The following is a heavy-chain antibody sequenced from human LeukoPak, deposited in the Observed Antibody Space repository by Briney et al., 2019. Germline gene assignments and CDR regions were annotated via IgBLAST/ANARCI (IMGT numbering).Heavy chain of an antibody. CDR3: AREPGDYDFWSGYSD. Sequence: GSLKLSCAASGFTFSSYSMNWVRQAPGKGLEWVSSISSSSSYIYYADSVKGRFTISRDNAKNSLYLQMNSLRAEDTAVYYCAREPGDYDFWSGYSDWGQGTLVTVSS. D-gene: IGHD3-3*01. J-gene: IGHJ4*02. CDR1: GFTFSSYS. CDR2: ISSSSSYI. V-gene: IGHV3-21*01.